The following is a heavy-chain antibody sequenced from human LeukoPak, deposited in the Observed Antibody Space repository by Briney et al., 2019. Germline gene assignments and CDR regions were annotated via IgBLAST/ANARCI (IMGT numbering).Heavy chain of an antibody. J-gene: IGHJ6*03. CDR2: ITSSSNYI. CDR3: ARDPYSGRYSAYYYYYMDV. V-gene: IGHV3-21*01. D-gene: IGHD1-26*01. CDR1: GFTFSSYE. Sequence: GGSLRLSCAASGFTFSSYEMNWVRHAPGKGLEWVSSITSSSNYIFYADSVKGRFTISRDNAKNSLYLQMNSLRAEDTAVYYCARDPYSGRYSAYYYYYMDVWGKGTTVTVSS.